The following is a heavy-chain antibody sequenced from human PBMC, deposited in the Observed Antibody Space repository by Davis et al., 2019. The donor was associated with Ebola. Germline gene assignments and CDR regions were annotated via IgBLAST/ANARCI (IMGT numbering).Heavy chain of an antibody. V-gene: IGHV3-30-3*01. D-gene: IGHD3-10*01. Sequence: PGGSLRLSCAASGFTFSSYAMHWVRQAPGKGLEWVAVISYDGSNKYYADSVKGRFTISRDNSQNTVYLQMNSLRAEDTAVYYCAREWTPYYYGSGIYGMDVWGKGTTVTVSS. J-gene: IGHJ6*04. CDR1: GFTFSSYA. CDR2: ISYDGSNK. CDR3: AREWTPYYYGSGIYGMDV.